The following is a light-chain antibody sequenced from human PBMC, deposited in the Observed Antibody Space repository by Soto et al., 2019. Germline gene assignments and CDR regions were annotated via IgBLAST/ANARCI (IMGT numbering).Light chain of an antibody. CDR3: QQYEDLPYT. J-gene: IGKJ2*01. CDR2: DTS. CDR1: QDISNY. V-gene: IGKV1-33*01. Sequence: DIQMTQSPSSLSASVGDRVTITCQASQDISNYLNWYQQKPGKAPKLLIYDTSNLETGVPSRFSGSGSGTDFTFTISSLQPEDIATYSCQQYEDLPYTFGQGTKLQIK.